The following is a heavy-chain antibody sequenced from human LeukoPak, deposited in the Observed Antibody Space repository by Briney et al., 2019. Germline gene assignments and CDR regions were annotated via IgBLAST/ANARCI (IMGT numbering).Heavy chain of an antibody. Sequence: GGSLRLSCAAPGFTVSTNYMSWARQAPGKGLEWVSVVYSDGKTCYADAVKGRFTISKDSSRNTLYLQMNSLRAEDTAVYYCEGWERPFDYWGQGTLVTVSS. D-gene: IGHD1-26*01. V-gene: IGHV3-53*01. CDR1: GFTVSTNY. J-gene: IGHJ4*02. CDR2: VYSDGKT. CDR3: EGWERPFDY.